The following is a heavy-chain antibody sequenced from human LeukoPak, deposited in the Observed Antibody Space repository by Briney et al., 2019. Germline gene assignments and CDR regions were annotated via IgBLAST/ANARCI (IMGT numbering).Heavy chain of an antibody. CDR1: GYSLTSYW. V-gene: IGHV5-10-1*01. Sequence: GESLEISRKGSGYSLTSYWISWVRQMPGKGLEWMGRIDPSDSYTNYSPSFQGHVTISADKSHSTAYLQWSSPKASDTAMNYCARRGYYDSSGYPLPFDDWGQGTLVTVSS. D-gene: IGHD3-22*01. CDR2: IDPSDSYT. J-gene: IGHJ4*02. CDR3: ARRGYYDSSGYPLPFDD.